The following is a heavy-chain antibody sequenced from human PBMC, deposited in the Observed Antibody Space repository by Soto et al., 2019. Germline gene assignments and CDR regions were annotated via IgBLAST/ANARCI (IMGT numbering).Heavy chain of an antibody. CDR3: VRDIR. V-gene: IGHV3-74*01. Sequence: EVQLVESGGGLVQPGGSLRLSCVASGFTFRSSWMYWVRQTPGKGPVWVSCINGDGSVIYYADSVKGRFTISRDNARDTLYLQMNSLTTEDSAVYYCVRDIRWGQGTLVSVSS. CDR1: GFTFRSSW. J-gene: IGHJ4*02. CDR2: INGDGSVI.